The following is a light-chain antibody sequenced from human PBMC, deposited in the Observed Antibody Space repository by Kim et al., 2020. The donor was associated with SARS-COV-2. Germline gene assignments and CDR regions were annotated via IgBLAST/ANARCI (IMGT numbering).Light chain of an antibody. V-gene: IGLV3-1*01. CDR3: QAWDTSTLVV. J-gene: IGLJ2*01. Sequence: SPGPTASITCSGDRLGDKYACWYQQKPGQSPVVVIYQDNKRPSGIPERFSGSNSGDTATLTISGTQAMDEADYYCQAWDTSTLVVFGGGTQLTVL. CDR1: RLGDKY. CDR2: QDN.